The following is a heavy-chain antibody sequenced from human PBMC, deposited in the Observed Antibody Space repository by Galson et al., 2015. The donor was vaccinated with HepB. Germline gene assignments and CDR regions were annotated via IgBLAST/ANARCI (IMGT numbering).Heavy chain of an antibody. Sequence: LVQPGRSLRLSSADSIFTSTSYVLKWVRQAPGKGLEWVSSISGSGGRTYYADSVKGRFTISRDNSKNTLYMQMNSLRAADTAIYYCRKDEGLLMIRLGGVDYWGQGTLVTVSS. CDR2: ISGSGGRT. J-gene: IGHJ4*02. V-gene: IGHV3-23*01. D-gene: IGHD3-16*01. CDR1: IFTSTSYV. CDR3: RKDEGLLMIRLGGVDY.